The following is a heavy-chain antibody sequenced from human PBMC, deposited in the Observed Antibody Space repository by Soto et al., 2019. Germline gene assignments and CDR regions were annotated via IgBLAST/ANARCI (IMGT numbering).Heavy chain of an antibody. D-gene: IGHD6-19*01. Sequence: GGSLRLSCAASGFTFSSYGMHWVRQAPGKGLEWVAVIWYGGSNKYYADSVKGRFTISRDNSKNTLYLQMNSLRAEDTAVYYCARDVLKYSSGWSGFDYWGQGTLVTVSS. CDR3: ARDVLKYSSGWSGFDY. V-gene: IGHV3-33*01. CDR1: GFTFSSYG. J-gene: IGHJ4*02. CDR2: IWYGGSNK.